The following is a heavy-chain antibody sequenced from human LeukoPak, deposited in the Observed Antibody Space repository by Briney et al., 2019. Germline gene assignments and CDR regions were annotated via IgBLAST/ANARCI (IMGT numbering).Heavy chain of an antibody. CDR2: IYYSGST. CDR1: GGSISSYY. Sequence: PSETLSLTCTVSGGSISSYYWSWIRQPAGKGLEWIGYIYYSGSTNYNPSLKSRVTISVDTSKNQFTLKLSSVTAADTAVYYCARGRYGWLPFDYWGQGTLVTVSS. J-gene: IGHJ4*02. D-gene: IGHD3-16*01. V-gene: IGHV4-59*01. CDR3: ARGRYGWLPFDY.